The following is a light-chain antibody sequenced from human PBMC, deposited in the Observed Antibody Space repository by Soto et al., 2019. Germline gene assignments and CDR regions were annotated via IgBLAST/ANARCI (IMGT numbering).Light chain of an antibody. Sequence: EIVLTQSPGTLSLSPGERATLSCRASQSVSSSYLAWYQQKPGQAPRLLIYGASSRATGIPDRFSGSGSGTDFTLTISRLEPEDVAVYYCQQYGSSHRVTFGGGTKVEIK. CDR3: QQYGSSHRVT. CDR2: GAS. J-gene: IGKJ4*01. CDR1: QSVSSSY. V-gene: IGKV3-20*01.